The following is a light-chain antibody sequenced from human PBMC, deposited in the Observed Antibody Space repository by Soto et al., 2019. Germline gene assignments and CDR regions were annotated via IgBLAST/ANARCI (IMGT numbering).Light chain of an antibody. V-gene: IGKV1-8*01. CDR2: AAS. J-gene: IGKJ5*01. CDR1: QTISTW. CDR3: QQYSNWPPIT. Sequence: GDRVTITCRASQTISTWMACYQQKPGKAPKLLIYAASTLQSGVPSRFSGSGSGTEFTLTISSLQSEDFAVYYCQQYSNWPPITFGQGTRLEIK.